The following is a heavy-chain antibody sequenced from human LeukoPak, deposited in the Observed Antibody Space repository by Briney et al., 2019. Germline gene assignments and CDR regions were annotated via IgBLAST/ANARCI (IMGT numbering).Heavy chain of an antibody. Sequence: SETLSLTCTVSGGSISGGSYYWSWIRQPAGKGLEWIGRISTSGRTNYNPSLKSRVTISVDTSNNQVSLKLSSVTAADTAVYYCARDGGYDWAGYNWFDPWGQGTLVTVSS. CDR1: GGSISGGSYY. J-gene: IGHJ5*02. D-gene: IGHD5-12*01. CDR3: ARDGGYDWAGYNWFDP. V-gene: IGHV4-61*02. CDR2: ISTSGRT.